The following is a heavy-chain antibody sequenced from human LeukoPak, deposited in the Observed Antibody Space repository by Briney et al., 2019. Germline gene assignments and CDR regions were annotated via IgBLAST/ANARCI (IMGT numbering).Heavy chain of an antibody. CDR1: GFTFSSYA. Sequence: PGGSLRLSCAASGFTFSSYAMSWVRQAPGKGLEWVAVISYDGSNKYYADSVKGRFTISRDNSKNTLYLQMNSLRAEDTAVYYCARERPAPMRAYGEAFDIWGQGTMVTVSS. CDR3: ARERPAPMRAYGEAFDI. D-gene: IGHD2-2*01. V-gene: IGHV3-30-3*01. CDR2: ISYDGSNK. J-gene: IGHJ3*02.